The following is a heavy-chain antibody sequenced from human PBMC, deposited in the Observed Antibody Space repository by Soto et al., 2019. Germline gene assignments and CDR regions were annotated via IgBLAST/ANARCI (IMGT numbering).Heavy chain of an antibody. D-gene: IGHD6-19*01. CDR3: SRIAVSGPRTGFDY. CDR1: GGSIRNSRYL. Sequence: SETMDLTSSVSGGSIRNSRYLWGWVRQPPGKGLQWIGSVSHIGSTNYDPSLKSRLTISVGTSKTQSSLRLDSVTAADTAVYYCSRIAVSGPRTGFDYWGQGILVTVSS. V-gene: IGHV4-39*01. J-gene: IGHJ4*02. CDR2: VSHIGST.